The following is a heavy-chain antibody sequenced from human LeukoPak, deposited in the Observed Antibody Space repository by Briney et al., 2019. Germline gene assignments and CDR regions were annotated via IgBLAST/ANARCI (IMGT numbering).Heavy chain of an antibody. Sequence: ASVKVSCKGSGYTFTSYGISWVRQAPGQGLEWMGWISAYNGNTNYAQKLQGRVTMTTDTSTSTAYMELRSLRSDDTAVYYCARSTMVRGAHYWFDPWGQGTLVTVSS. CDR1: GYTFTSYG. V-gene: IGHV1-18*01. CDR3: ARSTMVRGAHYWFDP. J-gene: IGHJ5*02. D-gene: IGHD3-10*01. CDR2: ISAYNGNT.